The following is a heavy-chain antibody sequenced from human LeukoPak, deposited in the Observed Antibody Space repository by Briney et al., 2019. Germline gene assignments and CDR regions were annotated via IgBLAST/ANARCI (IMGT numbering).Heavy chain of an antibody. CDR2: IYYTGST. J-gene: IGHJ4*02. Sequence: SETLSLTCTVSDGSISSYYWSWIRQPPGKGLEWIGYIYYTGSTDYNPSLTSRLTMSVDTSKNQFSLELSSVTAADTAVYYCATGGSGWFRFDYWGQGILVTVSS. CDR1: DGSISSYY. V-gene: IGHV4-59*01. CDR3: ATGGSGWFRFDY. D-gene: IGHD6-19*01.